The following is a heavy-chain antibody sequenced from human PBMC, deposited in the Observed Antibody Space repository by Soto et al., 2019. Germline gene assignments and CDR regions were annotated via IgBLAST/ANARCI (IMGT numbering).Heavy chain of an antibody. J-gene: IGHJ6*02. D-gene: IGHD6-19*01. CDR1: GLTFSSYS. Sequence: GGSLRLSCAASGLTFSSYSMNWVRQAPGKGLEWVSSISSSSSYIYYADSVKGRFTISRDNAKNSLYLQMNSLRAEDTAVYYCARDSSGWYGSTYGMDVWGQGTTVTVSS. CDR3: ARDSSGWYGSTYGMDV. V-gene: IGHV3-21*01. CDR2: ISSSSSYI.